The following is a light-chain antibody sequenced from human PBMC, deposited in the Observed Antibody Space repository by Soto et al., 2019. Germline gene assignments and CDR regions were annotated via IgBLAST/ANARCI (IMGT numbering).Light chain of an antibody. CDR3: GTWDSSLSEGV. CDR1: SSNIGNNY. CDR2: DNN. Sequence: QSVLTQPPSVSAAPGQKVTISCSGSSSNIGNNYVSWYQQLPGTAPKLLIYDNNKRPSGIPDLFSGSKSGTSATLGITGLQTGDEADYYCGTWDSSLSEGVFGGGTKVTVL. V-gene: IGLV1-51*01. J-gene: IGLJ2*01.